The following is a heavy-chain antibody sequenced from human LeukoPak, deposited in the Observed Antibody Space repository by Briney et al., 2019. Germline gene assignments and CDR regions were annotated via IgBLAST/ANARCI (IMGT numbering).Heavy chain of an antibody. CDR3: ARSLRYFVWLGVDY. CDR1: GYTFTSYD. Sequence: ASVKVSCKASGYTFTSYDINWVRQATGQGLEWMGWMNPNSGNTGYAQKFQGRVTMTRNTSISTAYMELSSLRSEDTAVYYCARSLRYFVWLGVDYWGQGTLVTVSS. V-gene: IGHV1-8*02. D-gene: IGHD3-9*01. J-gene: IGHJ4*02. CDR2: MNPNSGNT.